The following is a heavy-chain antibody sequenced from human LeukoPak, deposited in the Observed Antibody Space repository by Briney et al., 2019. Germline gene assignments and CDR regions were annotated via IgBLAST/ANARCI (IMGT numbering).Heavy chain of an antibody. Sequence: GASVKVSCEASGYTFTGNYMHWVRQAPGQGLEWMGWINPNSGGTTYAQKVQGRVTMTRDTSISTAYMELRSLRSDDTAVYFCARGRSSGWPLYYYYMDVWGKGTMLTVSS. CDR2: INPNSGGT. J-gene: IGHJ6*03. D-gene: IGHD6-19*01. CDR3: ARGRSSGWPLYYYYMDV. V-gene: IGHV1-2*02. CDR1: GYTFTGNY.